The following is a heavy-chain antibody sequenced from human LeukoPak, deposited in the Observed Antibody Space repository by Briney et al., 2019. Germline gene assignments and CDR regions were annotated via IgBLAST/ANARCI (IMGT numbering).Heavy chain of an antibody. V-gene: IGHV4-39*06. D-gene: IGHD3-22*01. J-gene: IGHJ4*02. CDR3: ARDMSGYYDSSGYYSC. Sequence: SETLSLTCTVSGGSISSSSYYWGWIRQPPGKGLEWIGSIYYSGSTYYNPSLKSRVTISVDTSKNQFPLKLSSVTAADTAVYYCARDMSGYYDSSGYYSCWGQGTLVTVSS. CDR1: GGSISSSSYY. CDR2: IYYSGST.